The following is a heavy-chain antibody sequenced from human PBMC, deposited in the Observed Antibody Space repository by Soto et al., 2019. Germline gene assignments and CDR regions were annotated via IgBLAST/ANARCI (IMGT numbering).Heavy chain of an antibody. CDR2: IPSTSIPI. J-gene: IGHJ2*01. CDR1: GFTFSTYN. V-gene: IGHV3-48*01. CDR3: ARYYDSSGPDL. Sequence: EFQLVESGGGLLQPGGSLRLSCAASGFTFSTYNMVWVRQAPGKGLEWLSYIPSTSIPIYYANSVKGRFTISRDNAKNSLYLQMNSLRAEDTAVYYCARYYDSSGPDLWGRGPLVTVSS. D-gene: IGHD3-22*01.